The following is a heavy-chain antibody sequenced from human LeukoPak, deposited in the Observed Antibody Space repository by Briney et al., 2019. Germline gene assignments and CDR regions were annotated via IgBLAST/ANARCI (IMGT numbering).Heavy chain of an antibody. J-gene: IGHJ6*03. CDR2: IYYSGST. D-gene: IGHD3-10*01. CDR3: ARGFYGSGSYSPPYYYMDV. V-gene: IGHV4-59*01. CDR1: GGSISSYY. Sequence: SETLSLTCTVSGGSISSYYWSWIRQPPGKGLEWIGYIYYSGSTNYKPSLKRRVTISVDTSKRQFSLKLSSVTAADTALYYCARGFYGSGSYSPPYYYMDVWGKGTTVTISS.